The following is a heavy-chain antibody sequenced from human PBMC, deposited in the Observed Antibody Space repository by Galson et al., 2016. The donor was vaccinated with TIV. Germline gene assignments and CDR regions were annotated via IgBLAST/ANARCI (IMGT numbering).Heavy chain of an antibody. D-gene: IGHD4-23*01. CDR3: VRAPGGRNWYFDL. J-gene: IGHJ2*01. CDR2: VYYTGST. CDR1: GGTINTYP. V-gene: IGHV4-59*01. Sequence: SETLSLTCTFSGGTINTYPWNWIRQSPGKGLEWIGYVYYTGSTNYNPSLKSRVTISVDTSKNQFSLNLNSVTSADTAVYYCVRAPGGRNWYFDLWGRGTLVTVSS.